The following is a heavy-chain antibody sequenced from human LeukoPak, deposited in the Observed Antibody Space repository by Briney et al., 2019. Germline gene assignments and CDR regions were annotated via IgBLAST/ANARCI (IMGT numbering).Heavy chain of an antibody. V-gene: IGHV4-59*08. J-gene: IGHJ4*02. CDR3: ARLPLHCSGGSCYRGAFDS. D-gene: IGHD2-15*01. CDR1: GGSTGSDY. CDR2: VYYSGVT. Sequence: SETLSLTCTVSGGSTGSDYWSWIRQPPGKGLEWIAYVYYSGVTSYNPSLKSRVAISIDTSKNQFSLNLSSVTAAETAVYYCARLPLHCSGGSCYRGAFDSWGQGTLVTVSS.